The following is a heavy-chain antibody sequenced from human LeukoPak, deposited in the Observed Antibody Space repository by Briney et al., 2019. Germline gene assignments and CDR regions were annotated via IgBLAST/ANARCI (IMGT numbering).Heavy chain of an antibody. CDR2: IYYSGST. V-gene: IGHV4-39*07. CDR1: GGSISSSSYY. Sequence: KPSETLSLTCTVSGGSISSSSYYWGWIRQPPGKGLEWIGSIYYSGSTYYNPSLKSRVTISIDASRNQFSLILTSVTAADTAVYYCARAETDHYYFDYLGQGILVTVSS. D-gene: IGHD3-10*01. J-gene: IGHJ4*02. CDR3: ARAETDHYYFDY.